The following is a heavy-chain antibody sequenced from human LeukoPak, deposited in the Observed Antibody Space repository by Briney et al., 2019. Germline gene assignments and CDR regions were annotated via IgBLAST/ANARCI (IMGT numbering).Heavy chain of an antibody. Sequence: ASVKVSCKASGYAFTAYYMHWVRQAPGQGLEWVGWINPNSSDAKYAQNFQGRVTMTRDTSISTAYMELTFDDTAVYYCVRVRPHSADIVSKLFDYWGQGTLVTVSS. J-gene: IGHJ4*02. V-gene: IGHV1-2*02. CDR1: GYAFTAYY. CDR3: VRVRPHSADIVSKLFDY. D-gene: IGHD5/OR15-5a*01. CDR2: INPNSSDA.